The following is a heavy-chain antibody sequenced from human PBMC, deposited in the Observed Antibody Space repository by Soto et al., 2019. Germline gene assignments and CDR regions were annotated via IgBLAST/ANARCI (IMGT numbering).Heavy chain of an antibody. CDR2: IYSGGST. V-gene: IGHV3-53*01. D-gene: IGHD3-22*01. J-gene: IGHJ4*02. Sequence: GGSLRLSCAASGFTVSSNYMSWVRQAPGKGLEWVSVIYSGGSTYYADSVKGRFTISRDNSKNTLYLQMNSLRAEDTAVYYCARGDSSRPNTIDYWGQGTLVAVSP. CDR1: GFTVSSNY. CDR3: ARGDSSRPNTIDY.